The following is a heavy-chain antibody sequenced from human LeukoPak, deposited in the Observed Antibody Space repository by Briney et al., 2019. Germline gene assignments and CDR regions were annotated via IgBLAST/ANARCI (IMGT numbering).Heavy chain of an antibody. V-gene: IGHV3-11*01. CDR1: GFTFSDYY. CDR3: ARFVDLSGLVVPRGWFDP. D-gene: IGHD2-15*01. Sequence: PGGSLRLSCAASGFTFSDYYMSWIRQAPGKGLEWVSYISSSGSTIYYADSVKGRFTIFRDNAKNSLYLQMNSLRAEDTAVYYCARFVDLSGLVVPRGWFDPWGQGTLVTVSS. J-gene: IGHJ5*02. CDR2: ISSSGSTI.